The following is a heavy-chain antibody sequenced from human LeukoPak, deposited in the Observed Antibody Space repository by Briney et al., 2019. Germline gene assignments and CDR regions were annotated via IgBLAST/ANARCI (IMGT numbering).Heavy chain of an antibody. CDR3: VTRSYTSGWPT. CDR2: INPNSGGA. V-gene: IGHV1-2*02. Sequence: ASVNVSCKASGNTFIGNYIQWVRQARGQGLEWMGWINPNSGGANYAQRFQGRVTMTRDTSVTTAFLDLDRLTSDDTAVYYCVTRSYTSGWPTWGQGTLVTVSS. D-gene: IGHD6-19*01. J-gene: IGHJ5*02. CDR1: GNTFIGNY.